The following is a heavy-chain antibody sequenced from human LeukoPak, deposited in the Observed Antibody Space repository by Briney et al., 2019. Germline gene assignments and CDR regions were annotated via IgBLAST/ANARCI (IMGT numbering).Heavy chain of an antibody. CDR3: AREPVGLYYGMDV. CDR2: IWSDGSDK. J-gene: IGHJ6*02. CDR1: GFTFSSYS. D-gene: IGHD1-26*01. Sequence: PGGSLRLSCAASGFTFSSYSMNWVRQAPGKGLEWVAVIWSDGSDKYDADSVKGRFTISRDHSENTLYLQMNSLRAEDTAVYYCAREPVGLYYGMDVWGQGTTVTVSS. V-gene: IGHV3-33*08.